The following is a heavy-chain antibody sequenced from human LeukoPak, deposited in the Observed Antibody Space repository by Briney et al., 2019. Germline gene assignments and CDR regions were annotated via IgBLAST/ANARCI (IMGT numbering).Heavy chain of an antibody. J-gene: IGHJ4*02. V-gene: IGHV3-23*01. Sequence: GSLKLSCAASGFTFTSYARSWVRQAPGKGLEWVSAISGSGGSTYYAASVKGRFTSSRDNSKNTLYLQMNSLRAEDTAVYYCAKDCYDSSGYYYAKGPFDYWGQGTLVTVSS. D-gene: IGHD3-22*01. CDR3: AKDCYDSSGYYYAKGPFDY. CDR1: GFTFTSYA. CDR2: ISGSGGST.